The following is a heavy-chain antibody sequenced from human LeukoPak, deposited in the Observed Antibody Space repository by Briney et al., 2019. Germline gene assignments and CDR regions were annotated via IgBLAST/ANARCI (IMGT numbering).Heavy chain of an antibody. Sequence: ASVKVSCKVSGYTLAELSIHWVRQAPGKALEWMGGYHPEHGGMISAQKFQGRVTITRNTSISTAYMELSSLRSEDTAVYYCARGLAALETTGDAFDIWGQGTMVTVSS. CDR2: YHPEHGGM. CDR1: GYTLAELS. D-gene: IGHD1-1*01. V-gene: IGHV1-24*01. CDR3: ARGLAALETTGDAFDI. J-gene: IGHJ3*02.